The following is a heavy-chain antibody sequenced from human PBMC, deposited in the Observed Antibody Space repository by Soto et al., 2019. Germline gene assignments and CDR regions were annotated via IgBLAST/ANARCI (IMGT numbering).Heavy chain of an antibody. V-gene: IGHV3-23*01. D-gene: IGHD3-22*01. CDR2: ISGSGGST. Sequence: EVQLLESGGGLVQPGGSLRLSCAASGFTFSSYAMSWVRQAPGKGLEWVSAISGSGGSTYYADSVKGRFTISRDNSKNTLYVQMNSQSAEDTAVHYCAKDGGRASSTMVGVVICEDYYFDYWGQGSL. J-gene: IGHJ4*02. CDR3: AKDGGRASSTMVGVVICEDYYFDY. CDR1: GFTFSSYA.